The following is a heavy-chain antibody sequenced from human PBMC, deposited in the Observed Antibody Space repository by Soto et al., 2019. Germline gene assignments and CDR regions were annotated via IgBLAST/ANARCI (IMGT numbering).Heavy chain of an antibody. CDR3: ARGVGSSPPRY. D-gene: IGHD3-9*01. CDR1: GGSISVYY. J-gene: IGHJ4*02. V-gene: IGHV4-59*01. CDR2: VYDNGRP. Sequence: LSEPLSLTCTISGGSISVYYWSWIRQSPRQGLEWIGYVYDNGRPYYSPSLKSRVTISADTSKNQISLKLTSATAADTAVYYCARGVGSSPPRYWGRGTLVTVSS.